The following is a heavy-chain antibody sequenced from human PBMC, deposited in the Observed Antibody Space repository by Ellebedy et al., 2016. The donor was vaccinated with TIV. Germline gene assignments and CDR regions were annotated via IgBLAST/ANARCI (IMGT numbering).Heavy chain of an antibody. J-gene: IGHJ6*02. V-gene: IGHV3-23*01. CDR3: AKPGYCSSTSCYRGVGYYYYGMDV. Sequence: GGSLRLXXAASGFTFSSYAMSWVRQAPGKGLEWVSAISGSGGSTYYADSVKGRFTISRDNSKNTLYLQMNSLRAEDTAVYYCAKPGYCSSTSCYRGVGYYYYGMDVWGQGTTVTVSS. CDR2: ISGSGGST. D-gene: IGHD2-2*02. CDR1: GFTFSSYA.